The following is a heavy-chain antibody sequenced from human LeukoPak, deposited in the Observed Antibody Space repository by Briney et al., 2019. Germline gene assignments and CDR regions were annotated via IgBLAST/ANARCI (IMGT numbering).Heavy chain of an antibody. CDR3: AKDLDSSGYRFYFRH. J-gene: IGHJ1*01. CDR2: ISWDGGSR. D-gene: IGHD3-22*01. CDR1: GFSFDEYT. V-gene: IGHV3-43*01. Sequence: GGSLRLSCAASGFSFDEYTLHWVRQAPGEGLEGVSLISWDGGSRDYADSVKGRFTISRDNSKNSLYLQMNSLRTEDTALYYCAKDLDSSGYRFYFRHWGQGTLVTVSS.